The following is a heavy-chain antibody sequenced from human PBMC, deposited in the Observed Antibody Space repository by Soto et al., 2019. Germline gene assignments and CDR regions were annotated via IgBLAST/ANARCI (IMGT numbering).Heavy chain of an antibody. CDR3: ALRTSGTTWGESDY. D-gene: IGHD4-17*01. V-gene: IGHV1-18*04. Sequence: QVQVMQSGAEVKKPGDSVKVSCKTSGYIFSDYGINWVRQAPGQGLEWMAWISGYSGNANLAQKFQCRVTMTTDQSTRTAYMELRRLRSDATAVYYCALRTSGTTWGESDYWGQGTLVTVAS. J-gene: IGHJ4*02. CDR1: GYIFSDYG. CDR2: ISGYSGNA.